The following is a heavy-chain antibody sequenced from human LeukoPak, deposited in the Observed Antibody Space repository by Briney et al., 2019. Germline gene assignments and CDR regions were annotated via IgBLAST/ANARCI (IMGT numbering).Heavy chain of an antibody. D-gene: IGHD6-13*01. Sequence: SETLSLTCTVSGGSISSSSYYWGWIRQPPGKGLEWIGSIYYSGSTYYNPSLKSRVTISVDKSKNQFSLKLSSVTAADTAVYYCARGTTSGESWYVGWGYYMDVWGKGTTVTVSS. CDR1: GGSISSSSYY. V-gene: IGHV4-39*07. J-gene: IGHJ6*03. CDR3: ARGTTSGESWYVGWGYYMDV. CDR2: IYYSGST.